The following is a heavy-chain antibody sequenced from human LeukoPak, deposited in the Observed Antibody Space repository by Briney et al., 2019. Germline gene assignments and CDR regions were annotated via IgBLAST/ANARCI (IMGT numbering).Heavy chain of an antibody. CDR3: VRDLGWNEDY. V-gene: IGHV3-74*01. J-gene: IGHJ4*02. Sequence: GSLRLSCAASGFTFRSYWMHWVRQAPGKGLFWVSRINSDGSRIGYADSVKGRFTISRDNAKNTLYLQMNSLRVEDTAVCYCVRDLGWNEDYWGQGTLVTVSS. D-gene: IGHD1-1*01. CDR1: GFTFRSYW. CDR2: INSDGSRI.